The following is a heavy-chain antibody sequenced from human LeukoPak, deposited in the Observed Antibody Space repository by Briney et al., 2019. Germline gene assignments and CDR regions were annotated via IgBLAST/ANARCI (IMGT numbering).Heavy chain of an antibody. CDR2: IYHSGST. V-gene: IGHV4-38-2*02. J-gene: IGHJ4*02. Sequence: SETLSLTCTVSGYSISSGYYWGWIRQPPGKGLEWIGSIYHSGSTYYNPSLKSRVTISVDTSKNQFSLKLSSVTAADTAVYYCARIWYRLRFLEWLSDFDYWGQGTLVTVSS. CDR1: GYSISSGYY. CDR3: ARIWYRLRFLEWLSDFDY. D-gene: IGHD3-3*01.